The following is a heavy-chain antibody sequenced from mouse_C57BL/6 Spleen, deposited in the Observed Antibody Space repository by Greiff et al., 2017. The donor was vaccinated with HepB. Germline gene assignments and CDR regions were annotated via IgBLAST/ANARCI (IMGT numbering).Heavy chain of an antibody. D-gene: IGHD1-1*01. CDR3: ARPYYGSSYCFDY. Sequence: QVQLQQSGPELVKPGASVKISCKASGYAFSSSWMNWVKQRPGKGLEWIGRIYPGDGDTNYNGKFKGKATLTADKSSSTAYMQLSSLTSEDSAVYFCARPYYGSSYCFDYWGQGTTLTVSS. J-gene: IGHJ2*01. CDR1: GYAFSSSW. CDR2: IYPGDGDT. V-gene: IGHV1-82*01.